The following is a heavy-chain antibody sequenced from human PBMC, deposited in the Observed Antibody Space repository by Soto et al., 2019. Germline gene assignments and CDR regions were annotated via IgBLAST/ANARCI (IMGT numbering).Heavy chain of an antibody. V-gene: IGHV1-69*12. CDR2: IIPIFGTA. J-gene: IGHJ4*02. CDR1: GGTFSSYA. CDR3: ARDGGVYDSSPFDY. Sequence: QVQLVQSGAEVKKPGSSVKVSCKASGGTFSSYAISWVRQAPGQGLEWMGGIIPIFGTADYAQKFQGRVTITATESTSAGYMALSRLRSEDAAVYYCARDGGVYDSSPFDYWGQGTLVTVSS. D-gene: IGHD4-4*01.